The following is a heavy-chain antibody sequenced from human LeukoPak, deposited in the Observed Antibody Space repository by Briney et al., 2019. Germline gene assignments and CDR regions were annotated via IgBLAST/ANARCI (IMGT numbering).Heavy chain of an antibody. CDR3: AREGYCSGGSCYYYYYGMDV. D-gene: IGHD2-15*01. J-gene: IGHJ6*02. V-gene: IGHV1-18*01. CDR2: ISAYNGNT. CDR1: GYTFTSYG. Sequence: ASVKVSCKASGYTFTSYGISWVGQAPGQGREWMGWISAYNGNTNYAQKLQGRVTMTTDTSTSTAYMELRSLRSDDTAVYYCAREGYCSGGSCYYYYYGMDVWGQGTTVTVSS.